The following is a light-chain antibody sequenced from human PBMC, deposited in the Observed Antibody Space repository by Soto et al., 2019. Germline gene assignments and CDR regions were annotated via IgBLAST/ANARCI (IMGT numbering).Light chain of an antibody. Sequence: DIQLTQYPSSLSASEGDRVTITCRASQRISTYLNWYQQKPGKAPKLLIYGASTLQGGVPSRFSGSGSGTDFTLTISSLQPEDFATYYCQQSYTTSITFGQGTRLEIK. J-gene: IGKJ5*01. V-gene: IGKV1-39*01. CDR1: QRISTY. CDR3: QQSYTTSIT. CDR2: GAS.